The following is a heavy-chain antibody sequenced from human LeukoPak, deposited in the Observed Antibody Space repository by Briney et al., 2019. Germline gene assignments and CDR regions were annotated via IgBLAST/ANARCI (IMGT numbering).Heavy chain of an antibody. CDR3: ARVNLRGSQYNWFDP. J-gene: IGHJ5*02. CDR2: ITPIIDTT. CDR1: GGTLNTHI. V-gene: IGHV1-69*08. D-gene: IGHD1-26*01. Sequence: SSVKVSCKTSGGTLNTHIFSWVRQAPGQGLEWMGRITPIIDTTKYAPKFQGRVTITADKFTGTVFMELNSLTSEDTAVYFCARVNLRGSQYNWFDPWGQGSLVTVSS.